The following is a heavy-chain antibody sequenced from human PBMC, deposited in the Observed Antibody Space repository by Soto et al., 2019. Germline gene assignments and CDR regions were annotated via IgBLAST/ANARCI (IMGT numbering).Heavy chain of an antibody. J-gene: IGHJ5*02. D-gene: IGHD6-13*01. CDR1: GGSISSSSYY. CDR3: ARQSQQLVMLADH. Sequence: QLQLQESGPGLVKPSETLSLTCTVSGGSISSSSYYWGWIRQPPGKGLEGIGSIYYSGSTYYNPSLKSRVTISVDKSKNHSALKLSSVTAADTDVYYCARQSQQLVMLADHWGQGTLVTVSS. CDR2: IYYSGST. V-gene: IGHV4-39*01.